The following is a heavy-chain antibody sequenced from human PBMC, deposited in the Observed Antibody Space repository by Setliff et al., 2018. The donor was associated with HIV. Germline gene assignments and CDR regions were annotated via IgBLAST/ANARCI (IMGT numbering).Heavy chain of an antibody. J-gene: IGHJ4*02. CDR3: AKDRDERWFGELLSPFTFDY. D-gene: IGHD3-10*01. CDR2: IYTSGNT. CDR1: GGSISSHY. V-gene: IGHV4-4*07. Sequence: SETLSLTCTVSGGSISSHYWSWIRQPAGKGLEWIGRIYTSGNTNYNPSLKSRVTMSVDTSKNQFSLKLTSVTAADTAVYYCAKDRDERWFGELLSPFTFDYWGQGTLVTVSS.